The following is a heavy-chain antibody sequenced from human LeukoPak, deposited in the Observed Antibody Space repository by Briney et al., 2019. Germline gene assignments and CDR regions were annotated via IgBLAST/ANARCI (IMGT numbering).Heavy chain of an antibody. Sequence: GRSLRLSCAASGFTFSSYWMSWVRQAPGKGLEWVANIKQDGSEKYYVDSVKGRFTISRDNAKNSLYLQMNSLRAEDTAVYYCARDPEYYYGSGSYFDYWGQGTLVTVSS. CDR3: ARDPEYYYGSGSYFDY. CDR2: IKQDGSEK. V-gene: IGHV3-7*01. D-gene: IGHD3-10*01. J-gene: IGHJ4*02. CDR1: GFTFSSYW.